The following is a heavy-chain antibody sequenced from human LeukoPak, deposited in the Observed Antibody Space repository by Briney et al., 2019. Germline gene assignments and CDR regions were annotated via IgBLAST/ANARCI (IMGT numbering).Heavy chain of an antibody. J-gene: IGHJ4*02. D-gene: IGHD4-23*01. CDR2: IKQDGSEK. Sequence: GGSLRLSCGASGFTFSSHWMSWVRQVPGKGLEWVANIKQDGSEKYYVDSVEGRFTISRDNAKNSLYLQMNSLRAEDTAVYFCARDQTAVGLDFWGQGTLVSVSS. CDR1: GFTFSSHW. CDR3: ARDQTAVGLDF. V-gene: IGHV3-7*03.